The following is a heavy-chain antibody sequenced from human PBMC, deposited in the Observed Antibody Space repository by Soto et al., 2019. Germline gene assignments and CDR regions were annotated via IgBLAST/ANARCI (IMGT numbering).Heavy chain of an antibody. Sequence: PGGSLRLSCAASGFTFSSYAMHWVRQAPGKGLEYVSAISSNGGSTYYANSVKGRFTISRDNSKNTLYLQMGSLRAEDMAVYYCARDLVPGDIWGQGTMVTVSS. V-gene: IGHV3-64*01. CDR3: ARDLVPGDI. CDR1: GFTFSSYA. J-gene: IGHJ3*02. CDR2: ISSNGGST.